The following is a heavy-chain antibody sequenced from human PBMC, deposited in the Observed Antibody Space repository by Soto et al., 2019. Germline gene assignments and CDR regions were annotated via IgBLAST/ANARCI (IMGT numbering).Heavy chain of an antibody. D-gene: IGHD4-17*01. CDR3: AKENYGGNPFDD. Sequence: SETLSLTCTVAGGSFSTGDSYWSWIRQHPGKGLEWIGCIYYSGTTHYNPSLQSRVTISVDTSKNHFSLSLSSVTAADTAGYYCAKENYGGNPFDDLGQGTLVPVSS. CDR1: GGSFSTGDSY. J-gene: IGHJ4*02. V-gene: IGHV4-31*03. CDR2: IYYSGTT.